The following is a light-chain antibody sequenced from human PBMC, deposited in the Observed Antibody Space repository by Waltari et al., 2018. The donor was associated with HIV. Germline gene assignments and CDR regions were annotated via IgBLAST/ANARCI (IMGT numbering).Light chain of an antibody. CDR2: DAS. CDR1: QSISTK. Sequence: ETVLTQSPATLSLSPGERATLSCRASQSISTKLAWYQQKPGQAPRLLIFDASNRATAIPARFSGSGSGTDFTLTISSLEPEDFAVYYCQHRSSWPLAFGGGTKVEIK. CDR3: QHRSSWPLA. V-gene: IGKV3-11*01. J-gene: IGKJ4*01.